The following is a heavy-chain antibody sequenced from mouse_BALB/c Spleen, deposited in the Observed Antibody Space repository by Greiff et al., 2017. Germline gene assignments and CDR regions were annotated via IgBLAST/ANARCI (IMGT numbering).Heavy chain of an antibody. CDR2: ISDGGSYT. V-gene: IGHV5-4*02. D-gene: IGHD6-1*01. Sequence: EVKLMESGGGLVKPGGSLKLSCAASGFTFSDYYMYWVRQTPEKRLEWVATISDGGSYTYYPDSVKGRFTISRDNAKNNLYLQMSSLKSEDTAMYYCARRANLYAMDYWGQGTSVTVSS. CDR1: GFTFSDYY. J-gene: IGHJ4*01. CDR3: ARRANLYAMDY.